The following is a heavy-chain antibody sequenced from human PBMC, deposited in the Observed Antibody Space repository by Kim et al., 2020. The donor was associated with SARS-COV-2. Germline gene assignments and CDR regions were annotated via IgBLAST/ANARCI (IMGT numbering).Heavy chain of an antibody. V-gene: IGHV4-39*01. CDR1: GGSISSSSYY. D-gene: IGHD6-6*01. Sequence: SQTLSLTCTVSGGSISSSSYYWGWIRQPPGKGLEWIGSIYYSGSTYYNPSLKSRVTISVDTSKNQFSLKVSSVTAADTAVYYCARHRRLGIIAARPYYFDYWGQGTLVTVSS. J-gene: IGHJ4*02. CDR3: ARHRRLGIIAARPYYFDY. CDR2: IYYSGST.